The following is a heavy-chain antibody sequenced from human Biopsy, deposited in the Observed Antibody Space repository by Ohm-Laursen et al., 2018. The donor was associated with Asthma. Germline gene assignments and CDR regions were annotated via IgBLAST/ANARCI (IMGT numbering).Heavy chain of an antibody. CDR2: ISYDGSSI. J-gene: IGHJ4*02. CDR1: GFAVSRDY. V-gene: IGHV3-30-3*01. Sequence: SLRLSCAASGFAVSRDYMFWVRQAPGKGLEWVAVISYDGSSIYYADSVKGRFTISRDNSKNTLSLQMNSLRAEDTAVYYCARGDSSGWSQYYFDYWGQGTLVTVSS. CDR3: ARGDSSGWSQYYFDY. D-gene: IGHD6-19*01.